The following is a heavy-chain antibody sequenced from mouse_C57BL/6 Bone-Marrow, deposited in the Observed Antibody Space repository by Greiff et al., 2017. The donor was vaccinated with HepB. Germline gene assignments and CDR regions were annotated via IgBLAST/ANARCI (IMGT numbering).Heavy chain of an antibody. CDR3: ARLDSSGYY. D-gene: IGHD3-2*02. V-gene: IGHV1-81*01. J-gene: IGHJ2*01. CDR1: GYTFTSYG. CDR2: IYPRSGNT. Sequence: ESGAELARPGASVKLSCKASGYTFTSYGISWVKQRTGRGLEWIGEIYPRSGNTYYNEKFKGKATLTADKSSSTAYMELRSLTSEDSAVYFCARLDSSGYYWGQGTTLTVSS.